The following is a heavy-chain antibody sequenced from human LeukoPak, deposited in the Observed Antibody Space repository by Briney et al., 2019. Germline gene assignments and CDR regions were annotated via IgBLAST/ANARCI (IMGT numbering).Heavy chain of an antibody. CDR2: IYSGGST. V-gene: IGHV3-53*01. J-gene: IGHJ4*02. D-gene: IGHD3-10*01. CDR1: GFTVSSNY. Sequence: PGGSLRLSCAASGFTVSSNYMSWVRQAPGKGLEWVSVIYSGGSTYYADSVKGRFTISRDNAQDSLFLQMNSLRDEDTAVYYCAKYGSGSYYNDWGQGTLVTVSS. CDR3: AKYGSGSYYND.